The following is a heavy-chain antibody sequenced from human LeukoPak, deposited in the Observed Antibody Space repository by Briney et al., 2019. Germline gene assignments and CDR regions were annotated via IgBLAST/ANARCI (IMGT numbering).Heavy chain of an antibody. V-gene: IGHV4-59*01. Sequence: SETLSLTCAVYGGSFSGYYWSWIRQPPGKGLEWIGYIYYSGSTNYNPSLRSRVTISVDTSNNRFSLKLSSVTAADTAVYYCARSTRSWFDPWGQGTLVTVSS. D-gene: IGHD3-10*01. CDR3: ARSTRSWFDP. J-gene: IGHJ5*02. CDR2: IYYSGST. CDR1: GGSFSGYY.